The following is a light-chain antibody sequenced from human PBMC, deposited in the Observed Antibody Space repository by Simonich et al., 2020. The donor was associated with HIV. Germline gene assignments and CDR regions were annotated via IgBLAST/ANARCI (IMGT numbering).Light chain of an antibody. Sequence: QSALTQPPSASGSPGQSVTISCTGTSSDVGGYHYVSWSQQHPGKAPQLMIYEVTKRPSGVPARFSGSKSGTTASLTVSGLQAEDEAEYYCSSYAGSNNWVFGGGTKLTVL. CDR1: SSDVGGYHY. CDR2: EVT. CDR3: SSYAGSNNWV. J-gene: IGLJ3*02. V-gene: IGLV2-8*01.